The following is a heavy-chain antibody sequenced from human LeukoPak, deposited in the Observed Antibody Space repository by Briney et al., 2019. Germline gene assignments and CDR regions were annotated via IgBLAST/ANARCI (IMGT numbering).Heavy chain of an antibody. CDR3: TREYYDSSGREGFDP. CDR2: IRSKAYGGTT. V-gene: IGHV3-49*04. D-gene: IGHD3-22*01. Sequence: GRSLRLSCTASGFTFGDYAMSWVRQAPGKGLEWVGFIRSKAYGGTTEYAASVKGRFTISRDDSKSIAYLQMNSLKTEDTAVYYCTREYYDSSGREGFDPWGQGTLVTVSS. CDR1: GFTFGDYA. J-gene: IGHJ5*02.